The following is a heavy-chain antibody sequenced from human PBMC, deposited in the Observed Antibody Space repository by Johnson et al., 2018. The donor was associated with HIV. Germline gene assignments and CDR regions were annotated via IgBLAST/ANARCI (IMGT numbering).Heavy chain of an antibody. J-gene: IGHJ3*02. V-gene: IGHV3-20*04. Sequence: VQLVESGGGLVQPGGSLRLSCAASGFTFDDYGMSWVRQAPGKGLEWVSGFTWDGDRTAYADSVKGRFTISRDNAKKSLYVQMNSLRAEDTALYYCARERRSTKTWYVRDAFDIWGQGTMVTVSS. CDR1: GFTFDDYG. D-gene: IGHD2-2*01. CDR3: ARERRSTKTWYVRDAFDI. CDR2: FTWDGDRT.